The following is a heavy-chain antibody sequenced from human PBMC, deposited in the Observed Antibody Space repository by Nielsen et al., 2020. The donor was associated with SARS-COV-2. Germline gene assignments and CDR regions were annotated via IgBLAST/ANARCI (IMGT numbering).Heavy chain of an antibody. V-gene: IGHV1-69*13. CDR2: IIPIFGTA. D-gene: IGHD3-3*01. J-gene: IGHJ6*02. CDR1: GGTFSSYA. Sequence: VKVSCKASGGTFSSYAISWVRQAPGQGLEWMGGIIPIFGTANYAQKFQGRVTITADESTSTAYMELSSLRSEDTAVYYCARRDYDFWSGYSTQNYYYYYGMDVWGQGTTVTVSS. CDR3: ARRDYDFWSGYSTQNYYYYYGMDV.